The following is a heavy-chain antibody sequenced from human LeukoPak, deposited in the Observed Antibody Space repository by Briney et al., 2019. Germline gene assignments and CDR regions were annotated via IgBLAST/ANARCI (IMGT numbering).Heavy chain of an antibody. CDR2: IKQDGSEK. D-gene: IGHD3-9*01. J-gene: IGHJ4*02. Sequence: PGGSLRLSCAASGFTFSSYWMSWVRQAPGKGLEWVANIKQDGSEKYYVDSVKGRFTISRDNAKNSLYLQMNSLRAEDTAVYYCARAPSYHILTGYFFDYWGQGTLVTVSS. CDR1: GFTFSSYW. V-gene: IGHV3-7*01. CDR3: ARAPSYHILTGYFFDY.